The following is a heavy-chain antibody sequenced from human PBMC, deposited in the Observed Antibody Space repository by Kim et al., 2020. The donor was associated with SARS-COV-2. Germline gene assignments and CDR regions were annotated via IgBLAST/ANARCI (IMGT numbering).Heavy chain of an antibody. CDR1: GYTLINYV. CDR3: ARGSGWAFDY. V-gene: IGHV1-3*04. Sequence: ASVKVSCKASGYTLINYVMHWVRQAPGQRLEWMGLISIGHDDTKYSQKYRGRVTITRDTTASTAYMELSSLRSEDTAVYYCARGSGWAFDYWGQGTLVTV. CDR2: ISIGHDDT. D-gene: IGHD6-19*01. J-gene: IGHJ4*02.